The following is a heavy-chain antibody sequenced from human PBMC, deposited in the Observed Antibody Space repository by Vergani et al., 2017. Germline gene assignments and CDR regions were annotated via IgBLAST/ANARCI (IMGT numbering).Heavy chain of an antibody. CDR3: AKDGGYCSSTSCEPDAFDI. CDR2: IYSGGST. D-gene: IGHD2-2*01. CDR1: GFTVSSNY. J-gene: IGHJ3*02. V-gene: IGHV3-53*02. Sequence: EVQLVETGGGLIQPGGSLRLSCAASGFTVSSNYMSWVRQAPGKGLEWVSVIYSGGSTYYADSVKGRFTISRDNSKNTLYLQMNSLRAEDTAVYYCAKDGGYCSSTSCEPDAFDIWGQGTMVTVSS.